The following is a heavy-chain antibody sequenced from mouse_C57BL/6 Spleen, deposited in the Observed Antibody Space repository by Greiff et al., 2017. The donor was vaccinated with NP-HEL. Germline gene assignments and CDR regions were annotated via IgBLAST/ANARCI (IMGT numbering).Heavy chain of an antibody. V-gene: IGHV7-3*01. CDR3: ASYYYGSSYVWCAY. D-gene: IGHD1-1*01. J-gene: IGHJ3*01. CDR1: GFTFTDYY. Sequence: DVKLQESGGGLVQPGGSLSLSCAASGFTFTDYYMSWVRQPPGKALEWLGFIRNKANGYTTEYSASVKGRFTISRDNSQSILYLQMNALRAEDSAPYYCASYYYGSSYVWCAYWGQGTLVTVSA. CDR2: IRNKANGYTT.